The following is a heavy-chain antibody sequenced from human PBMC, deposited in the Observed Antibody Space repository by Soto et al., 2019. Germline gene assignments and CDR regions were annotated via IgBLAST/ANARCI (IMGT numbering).Heavy chain of an antibody. D-gene: IGHD3-22*01. CDR3: AKDGPGFYDTSGRDY. Sequence: LSLSCAASGFTFSTYAMSWVRQAPGKGLEWVSAISSGGTNTYYADSVNGRFTISRDNSKNTLFLQMISLRAEDTAIYYCAKDGPGFYDTSGRDYWGQGTLVTVSS. CDR1: GFTFSTYA. J-gene: IGHJ4*02. V-gene: IGHV3-23*01. CDR2: ISSGGTNT.